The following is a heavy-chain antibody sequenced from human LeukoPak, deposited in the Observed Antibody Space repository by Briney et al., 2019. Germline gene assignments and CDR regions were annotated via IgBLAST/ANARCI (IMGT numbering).Heavy chain of an antibody. CDR1: GFTFSSYA. CDR2: ISGSGGSA. V-gene: IGHV3-23*01. CDR3: ARRAGAYSHPYDY. Sequence: GGSLRLSCAASGFTFSSYAMSWVRQAPGKGLEWVSAISGSGGSAYYADSVKGRFTISRDNSKNTLYLQMNSLRVEDTAVYFCARRAGAYSHPYDYWGQGTLVTVSS. D-gene: IGHD4/OR15-4a*01. J-gene: IGHJ4*02.